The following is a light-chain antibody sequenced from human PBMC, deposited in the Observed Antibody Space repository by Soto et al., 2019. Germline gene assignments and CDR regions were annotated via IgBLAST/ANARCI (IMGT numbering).Light chain of an antibody. J-gene: IGLJ1*01. CDR1: STDVGNFNL. V-gene: IGLV2-23*01. CDR2: EAN. Sequence: QSALTQPASVSGSPGQSITISCTGTSTDVGNFNLVSWYQQHPGKAPKLIIYEANKWPSGVSSRFSGSKSDNTASLTISGLRSEDEADYHCCSYAGGSAYVFGTGTKLTVL. CDR3: CSYAGGSAYV.